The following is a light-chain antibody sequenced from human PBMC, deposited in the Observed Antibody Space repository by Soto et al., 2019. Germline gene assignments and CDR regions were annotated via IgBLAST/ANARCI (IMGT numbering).Light chain of an antibody. CDR2: GAS. V-gene: IGKV3-20*01. J-gene: IGKJ1*01. CDR3: QQYGSSPQT. Sequence: EIVLTQSPGTLSLSPGERATISCRASQCVSGCYLAWYQQKPGQAPRLLIYGASSRATGISDRFSGSGSGTDFTLTISRLEPEDFAVYYCQQYGSSPQTFGQGTKVDIK. CDR1: QCVSGCY.